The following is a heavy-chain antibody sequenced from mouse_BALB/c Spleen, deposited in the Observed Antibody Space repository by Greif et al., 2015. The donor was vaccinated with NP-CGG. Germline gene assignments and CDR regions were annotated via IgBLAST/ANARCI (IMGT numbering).Heavy chain of an antibody. D-gene: IGHD3-1*01. CDR2: ISSGSSTI. V-gene: IGHV5-17*02. J-gene: IGHJ3*01. CDR1: GFTFSSFG. CDR3: ARSGPVAWFAY. Sequence: EVHLVVSGGGLVQPGGSRKLSCAASGFTFSSFGMHWVRQAPEEGLEWVAYISSGSSTIYYADAVKGRFTISRDNPKNTLFLQMTSIRSEDTAMYYCARSGPVAWFAYWGQGTLVTVSA.